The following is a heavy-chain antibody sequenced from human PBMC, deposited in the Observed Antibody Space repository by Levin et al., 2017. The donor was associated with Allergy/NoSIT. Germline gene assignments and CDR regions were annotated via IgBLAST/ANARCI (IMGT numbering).Heavy chain of an antibody. V-gene: IGHV1-24*01. Sequence: GESLKISCKVSEYTLTNLAMHWVRQAPGKGLEWMGGFDPENAVTVYAQKFQGRVIMTEDTSTDTAYMELRSLTSEDTAVYYCATIYDFPSGLDVWGQGTTVTVSS. CDR2: FDPENAVT. CDR3: ATIYDFPSGLDV. J-gene: IGHJ6*02. D-gene: IGHD3-3*01. CDR1: EYTLTNLA.